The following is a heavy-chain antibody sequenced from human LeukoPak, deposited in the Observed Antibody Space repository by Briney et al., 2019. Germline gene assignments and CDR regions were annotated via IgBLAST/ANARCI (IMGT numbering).Heavy chain of an antibody. J-gene: IGHJ4*02. V-gene: IGHV3-21*01. CDR2: ISSSSSYI. CDR3: ARDRHGEPSY. D-gene: IGHD1-14*01. CDR1: GFTFSSYS. Sequence: GGSLKLSCAASGFTFSSYSMNWVRQAPGKGLEWVSSISSSSSYIYYADSVKGRFTISRDNAKNSLYLQMNSLRAEDTAVYYCARDRHGEPSYWGQGTLVTVSS.